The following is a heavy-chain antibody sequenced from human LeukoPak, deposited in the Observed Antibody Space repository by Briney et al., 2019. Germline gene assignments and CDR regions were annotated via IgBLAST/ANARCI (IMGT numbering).Heavy chain of an antibody. CDR1: GGSISSSSYY. Sequence: PSETLSLTCTVSGGSISSSSYYWGWLRQPPGKGLEWFGSIYYSGSTYYNPSLKSRVTISVDTSKNQFSLKLSSVTAADTAVYYCARDSIVVVTATLDYWGQGTLVTVSS. J-gene: IGHJ4*02. CDR2: IYYSGST. CDR3: ARDSIVVVTATLDY. D-gene: IGHD2-21*02. V-gene: IGHV4-39*07.